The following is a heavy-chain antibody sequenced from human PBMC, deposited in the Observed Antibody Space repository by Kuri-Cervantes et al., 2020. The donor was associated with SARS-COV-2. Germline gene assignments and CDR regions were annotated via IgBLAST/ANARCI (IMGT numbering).Heavy chain of an antibody. CDR3: AKDPCSCGWYGLDY. V-gene: IGHV3-30*18. CDR2: ISYDGSNK. D-gene: IGHD6-19*01. Sequence: GESLKISCAASGFTFSSYGMHWVRQAPGKGLEWVAFISYDGSNKYYADSVKGRFTISRDNSKNTLYLQMNSLRAEDTAVYYCAKDPCSCGWYGLDYWGQGTLVTVSS. J-gene: IGHJ4*02. CDR1: GFTFSSYG.